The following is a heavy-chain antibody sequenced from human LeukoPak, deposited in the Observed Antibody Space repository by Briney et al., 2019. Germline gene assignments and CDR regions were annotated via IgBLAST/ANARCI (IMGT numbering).Heavy chain of an antibody. V-gene: IGHV1-69*05. Sequence: SVKVSCKASGGTFSSYAISWVRQAPGQGLEWMGGIIPIFGTANYAQKFQGRVTITTDESTSTAYMELSSLRSEDTAVYYCARADYYDSSGYYYWFDYWGQGTLVTVSS. J-gene: IGHJ4*02. D-gene: IGHD3-22*01. CDR1: GGTFSSYA. CDR3: ARADYYDSSGYYYWFDY. CDR2: IIPIFGTA.